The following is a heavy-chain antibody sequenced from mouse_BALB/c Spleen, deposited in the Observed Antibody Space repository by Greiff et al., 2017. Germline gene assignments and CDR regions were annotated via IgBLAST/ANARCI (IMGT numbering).Heavy chain of an antibody. J-gene: IGHJ2*01. CDR2: IDPANGNT. CDR1: GFNIKDTY. D-gene: IGHD2-4*01. V-gene: IGHV14-3*02. Sequence: VQLKESGAELVKPGASVKLSCTASGFNIKDTYMHWVKQRPEQGLEWIGRIDPANGNTKYDPKFQGKATITADPSSNTAYLQLSSLTSEDTAVYYCARDGGLRYYFDYWGQGTTLTVSS. CDR3: ARDGGLRYYFDY.